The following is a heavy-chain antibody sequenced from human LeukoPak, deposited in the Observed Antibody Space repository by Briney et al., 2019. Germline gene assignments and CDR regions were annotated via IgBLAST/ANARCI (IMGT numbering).Heavy chain of an antibody. CDR2: ISYDGSNK. D-gene: IGHD6-19*01. CDR3: ARGSRAGPFDY. J-gene: IGHJ4*02. Sequence: GGSLRLSCAASGFTFSSYGMHWVRQAPGMGLEWVAVISYDGSNKYYADSVKGRFTISRDNSKNTLYLQMNSLRAEDTAVYYRARGSRAGPFDYWGQGTLVTVSS. V-gene: IGHV3-30*19. CDR1: GFTFSSYG.